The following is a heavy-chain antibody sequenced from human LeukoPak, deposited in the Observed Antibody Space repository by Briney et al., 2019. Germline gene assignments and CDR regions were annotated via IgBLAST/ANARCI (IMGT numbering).Heavy chain of an antibody. Sequence: SETLSLTCTVSDDSVSSYYWTWIRQPAGKGLGWIGRIYSSGTTHYNPSLKSRVTMSVDTSKNQFTLKLSSVTAADTAVYYCAREGSSRPFDYWGQGTLVTVSS. CDR1: DDSVSSYY. CDR2: IYSSGTT. J-gene: IGHJ4*02. V-gene: IGHV4-4*07. CDR3: AREGSSRPFDY. D-gene: IGHD1-26*01.